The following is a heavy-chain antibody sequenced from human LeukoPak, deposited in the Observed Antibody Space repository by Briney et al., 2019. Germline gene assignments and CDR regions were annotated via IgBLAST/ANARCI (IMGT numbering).Heavy chain of an antibody. V-gene: IGHV3-11*04. J-gene: IGHJ6*04. CDR2: ISSSSSTI. Sequence: GGSLRPSCSGSGFTFGDYSMSWFRQAPGKGLEWVSYISSSSSTIYYADSVKGRFTISRDNAKNSLYLQMNSLRAEDTAVYYCAELGITMIGGVWGKGTTVTISS. CDR3: AELGITMIGGV. CDR1: GFTFGDYS. D-gene: IGHD3-10*02.